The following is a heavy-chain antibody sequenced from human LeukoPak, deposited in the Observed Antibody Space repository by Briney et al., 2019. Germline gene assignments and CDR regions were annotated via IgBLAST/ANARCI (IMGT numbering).Heavy chain of an antibody. CDR1: GFTFDDYA. V-gene: IGHV3-9*01. CDR2: ISWRSDSV. J-gene: IGHJ4*02. D-gene: IGHD4-23*01. CDR3: AKDWSYGGNSWKYFGS. Sequence: PGGSLRLSCAASGFTFDDYAMHWVRQAPGEGLEWVSGISWRSDSVDYADSVKGRFTISRDNAKSSLYLQMNSLRADDTALYYCAKDWSYGGNSWKYFGSWGQGILVTVSS.